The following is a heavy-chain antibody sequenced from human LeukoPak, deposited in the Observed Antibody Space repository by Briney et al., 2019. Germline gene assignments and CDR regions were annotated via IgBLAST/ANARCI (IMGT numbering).Heavy chain of an antibody. Sequence: SETLSLTCAVYGGSFSGYYWSWIRQPPGKGLEWIGEINHSGSTNYNPSLKSRVTISVDTSKNQFSLKLSSVTAADTAVYYCARSTYYDYVWGSYRRTDGSRFDYWGQGTLVTVSS. D-gene: IGHD3-16*02. J-gene: IGHJ4*02. CDR1: GGSFSGYY. CDR3: ARSTYYDYVWGSYRRTDGSRFDY. V-gene: IGHV4-34*01. CDR2: INHSGST.